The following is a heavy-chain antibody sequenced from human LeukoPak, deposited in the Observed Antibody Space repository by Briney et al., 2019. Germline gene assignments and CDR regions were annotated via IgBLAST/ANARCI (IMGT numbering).Heavy chain of an antibody. V-gene: IGHV4-34*01. Sequence: SETLSLTCAVYGGSFSGYYWSWIRQPPGKGLEWIGEINHSGSTNYNPSLKSRVTISVDTSKNQFSLKLSAVTAADTAVYYCARAPCLGYCSSTGPSGYYYYGMDVWGQGTTVTFSS. CDR1: GGSFSGYY. CDR3: ARAPCLGYCSSTGPSGYYYYGMDV. D-gene: IGHD2-2*01. CDR2: INHSGST. J-gene: IGHJ6*02.